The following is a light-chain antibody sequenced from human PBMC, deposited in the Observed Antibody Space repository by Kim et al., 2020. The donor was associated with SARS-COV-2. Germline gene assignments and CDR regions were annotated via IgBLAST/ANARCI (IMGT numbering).Light chain of an antibody. CDR1: KLGDKY. Sequence: VSPGQTASLTCSGDKLGDKYACWYQQTPGQSPVLVIYQDDKRPSGIPERFSGSNSGNTATLTISGTQAMDEADYYCQAWDSSTVVFGGGTQLTVL. CDR2: QDD. V-gene: IGLV3-1*01. CDR3: QAWDSSTVV. J-gene: IGLJ3*02.